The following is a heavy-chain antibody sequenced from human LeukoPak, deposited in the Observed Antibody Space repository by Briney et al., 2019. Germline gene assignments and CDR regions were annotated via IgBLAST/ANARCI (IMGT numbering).Heavy chain of an antibody. CDR3: ARHSSSSGWAYYYMDV. J-gene: IGHJ6*03. D-gene: IGHD6-19*01. V-gene: IGHV5-51*01. CDR1: GYSFTSYW. Sequence: GESLKISCKGSGYSFTSYWIGWVRQMPRKGLEWMGIIYPGDSDTRYSPSFQGQVTISADKSISTAYLQWSSLKASDTAMYYCARHSSSSGWAYYYMDVWGKGTTVTVSS. CDR2: IYPGDSDT.